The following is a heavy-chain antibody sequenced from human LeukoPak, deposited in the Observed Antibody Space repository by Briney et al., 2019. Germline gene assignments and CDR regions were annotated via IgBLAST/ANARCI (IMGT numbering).Heavy chain of an antibody. CDR2: INPNSGGT. CDR1: GYTFTGYY. CDR3: ARHLFWVVPIDN. Sequence: ASVKVSCKASGYTFTGYYMHWVRQAPGQGLEWMGWINPNSGGTNYAQNLQGRVTMTRDTSTSTAYMELKSLRSDDTAVYYCARHLFWVVPIDNWGQGTLVTVSS. V-gene: IGHV1-2*02. J-gene: IGHJ4*02. D-gene: IGHD3-3*01.